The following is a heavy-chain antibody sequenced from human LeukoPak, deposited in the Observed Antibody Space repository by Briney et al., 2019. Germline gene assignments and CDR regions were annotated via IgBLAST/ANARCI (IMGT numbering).Heavy chain of an antibody. J-gene: IGHJ5*02. D-gene: IGHD4-17*01. CDR3: VRGTTVTFFAWFDP. CDR2: ISRSSSYI. CDR1: GFTFNGYT. Sequence: GGSLRLSCAASGFTFNGYTMNWVRQAPGKGLEWVSSISRSSSYIYYEDSVKGRFTISRDNAKNSLYLQMYSLRAEDTAVYYCVRGTTVTFFAWFDPWGQGTLVTVSS. V-gene: IGHV3-21*01.